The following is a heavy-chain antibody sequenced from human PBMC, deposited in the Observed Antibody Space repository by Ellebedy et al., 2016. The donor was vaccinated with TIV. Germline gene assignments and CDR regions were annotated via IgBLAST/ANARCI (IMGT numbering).Heavy chain of an antibody. V-gene: IGHV1-69*04. J-gene: IGHJ4*02. CDR2: VIPVLGMT. D-gene: IGHD3-16*02. CDR3: ARDSRVTFGGLIVYFDF. Sequence: ASVKVSCKASGYTFTSYGISWVRQAPGQGLEWMGRVIPVLGMTNYAQKFQGRVTITADDSTSTAYMELGSLRSDDTAVYYCARDSRVTFGGLIVYFDFWGQGTLVTVSS. CDR1: GYTFTSYG.